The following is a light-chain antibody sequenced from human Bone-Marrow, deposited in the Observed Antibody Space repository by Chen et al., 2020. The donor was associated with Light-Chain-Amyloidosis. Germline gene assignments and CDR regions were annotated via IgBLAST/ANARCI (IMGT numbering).Light chain of an antibody. Sequence: NFMLTQPPYVSESPGTTLLTSCTRRSGSIATNYVQWYQQRPGSSPTTVIYEDDQRPSGVPDRFSGSIDRSSNSASLTISGLKTEDEADYYCQSYQGSSQGVFGGGTKLTVL. CDR1: SGSIATNY. CDR3: QSYQGSSQGV. V-gene: IGLV6-57*01. J-gene: IGLJ3*02. CDR2: EDD.